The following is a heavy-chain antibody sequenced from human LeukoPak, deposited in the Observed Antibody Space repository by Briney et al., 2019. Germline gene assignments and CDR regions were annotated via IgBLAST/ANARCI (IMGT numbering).Heavy chain of an antibody. V-gene: IGHV3-21*01. Sequence: GGSLRLSCAASGFTFSTYTMNWVRQAPGKGLEWVSSISTSSIYIYYADSLKGRFTISRDNAKNSLYLQMNSLRAEDTAVYYCARDLLYDSSGIFDYWGQGTLVTVSS. CDR1: GFTFSTYT. J-gene: IGHJ4*02. D-gene: IGHD3-22*01. CDR3: ARDLLYDSSGIFDY. CDR2: ISTSSIYI.